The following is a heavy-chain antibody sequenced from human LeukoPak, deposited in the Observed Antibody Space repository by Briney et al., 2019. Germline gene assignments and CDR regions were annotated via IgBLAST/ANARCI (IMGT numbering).Heavy chain of an antibody. CDR3: ARDKVSSAYTGSLSDH. D-gene: IGHD6-19*01. CDR1: GFTFNNYW. V-gene: IGHV3-7*01. Sequence: GGSLRLSCAASGFTFNNYWMSWVRQAPGKGLEWVANIKQDGSEKYYVGSVKGRFTISRDNAKNSLYLQMNSLRAEDTAVYYCARDKVSSAYTGSLSDHWGQGTLVTASS. CDR2: IKQDGSEK. J-gene: IGHJ4*02.